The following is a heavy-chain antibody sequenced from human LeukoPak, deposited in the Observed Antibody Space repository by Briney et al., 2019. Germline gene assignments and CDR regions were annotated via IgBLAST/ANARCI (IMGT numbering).Heavy chain of an antibody. CDR1: GDTFNRYA. CDR3: ASLTDYYDSSGHQGVDY. D-gene: IGHD3-22*01. Sequence: SVKVSCKAPGDTFNRYAISWVRQAPGQGLQWMARIITIFGIANYAQKFQGRVTITADKSTSTAYMELSSLRSEDTAVYYCASLTDYYDSSGHQGVDYWGQGTLVTVSS. J-gene: IGHJ4*02. CDR2: IITIFGIA. V-gene: IGHV1-69*04.